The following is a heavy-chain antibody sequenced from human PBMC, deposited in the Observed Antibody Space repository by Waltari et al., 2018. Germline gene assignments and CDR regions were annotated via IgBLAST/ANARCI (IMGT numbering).Heavy chain of an antibody. CDR2: INHSGST. CDR1: GGSFSGYY. D-gene: IGHD6-13*01. J-gene: IGHJ5*02. CDR3: ARGCIAAAGKNWFDP. V-gene: IGHV4-34*01. Sequence: QVQLQQWGAGLLKPSETLSLTCAVYGGSFSGYYWSWIRQPPGKGLEWIGEINHSGSTNYTPSLKSRVTISVDTSKNQFSLKLSSVTAADTAVYYCARGCIAAAGKNWFDPWGQGTLVTVSS.